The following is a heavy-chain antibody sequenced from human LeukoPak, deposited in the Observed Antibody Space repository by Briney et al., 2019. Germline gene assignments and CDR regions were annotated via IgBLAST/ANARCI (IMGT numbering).Heavy chain of an antibody. CDR3: ARVSLKYQLFDY. Sequence: PSETLSLTCTVSGGSISSYYWSWIRQPPGKGLEWIGYIYYSGSTYYNPSLKSRVTISVDTSKNQFSLKLSSVTAADTAVYYCARVSLKYQLFDYWGQGTLVTVSS. V-gene: IGHV4-59*12. D-gene: IGHD2-2*01. J-gene: IGHJ4*02. CDR2: IYYSGST. CDR1: GGSISSYY.